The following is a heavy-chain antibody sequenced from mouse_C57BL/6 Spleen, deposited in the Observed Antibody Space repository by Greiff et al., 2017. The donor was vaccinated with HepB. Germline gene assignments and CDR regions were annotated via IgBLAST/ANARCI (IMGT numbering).Heavy chain of an antibody. CDR1: GYSFTGYY. CDR2: INPSTGGT. V-gene: IGHV1-42*01. Sequence: VQLKQSGPELVKPGASVKISCKASGYSFTGYYMNWVKQSPEKSLEWIGEINPSTGGTTYNQKFKAKATLTVDKSSSTAYMQLKSLTSEDSAVYYCARSLYGNYFDYWGQGTTLTVSS. D-gene: IGHD2-1*01. J-gene: IGHJ2*01. CDR3: ARSLYGNYFDY.